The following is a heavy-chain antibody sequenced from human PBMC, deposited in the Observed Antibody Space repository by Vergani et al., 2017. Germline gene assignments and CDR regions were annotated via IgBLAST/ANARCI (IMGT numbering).Heavy chain of an antibody. CDR1: GFTFSNYA. J-gene: IGHJ4*02. CDR2: ISYTGGST. D-gene: IGHD3-10*01. Sequence: EVQLLESGGGLVVPGGSLRLSCAASGFTFSNYAMSWVRQAPGKGLEWVSEISYTGGSTYSADSVKGRFTISRDNSKNTLYLQMNTLRADGTAVYYCARAGGISFGSGTYYSNWGQGTLVTVSS. V-gene: IGHV3-23*01. CDR3: ARAGGISFGSGTYYSN.